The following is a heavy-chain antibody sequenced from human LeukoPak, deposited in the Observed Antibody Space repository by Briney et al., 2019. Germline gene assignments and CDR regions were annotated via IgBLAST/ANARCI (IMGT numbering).Heavy chain of an antibody. CDR3: VREGPRGLAFDV. CDR1: GFTFRSHD. CDR2: ISGSGGST. J-gene: IGHJ3*01. D-gene: IGHD3/OR15-3a*01. V-gene: IGHV3-23*01. Sequence: PGGSPRLSCAASGFTFRSHDMSWVRQAPGKGLEWVSGISGSGGSTFYADSVKGRFTVSRDNSKNTLFLQMNGLRVEDTATYYCVREGPRGLAFDVWGQGTMVTVSS.